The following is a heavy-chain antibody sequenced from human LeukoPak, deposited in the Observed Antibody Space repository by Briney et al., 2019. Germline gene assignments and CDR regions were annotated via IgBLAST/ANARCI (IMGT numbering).Heavy chain of an antibody. CDR2: IYTSGST. CDR1: GGSISSGSYY. CDR3: ARVAGYNWNYVGYYYYYMDV. J-gene: IGHJ6*03. D-gene: IGHD1-7*01. Sequence: SQTLSLTCTVSGGSISSGSYYWSWIRQPAGKGLEWIGRIYTSGSTNYNPSLKSRVTISVDTSKNQFSLKLSSVTAADTAVYYCARVAGYNWNYVGYYYYYMDVWGKGTTVTVSS. V-gene: IGHV4-61*02.